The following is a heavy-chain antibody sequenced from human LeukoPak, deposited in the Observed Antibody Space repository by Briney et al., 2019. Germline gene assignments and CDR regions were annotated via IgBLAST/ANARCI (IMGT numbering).Heavy chain of an antibody. CDR1: GGSISSYY. V-gene: IGHV4-59*01. J-gene: IGHJ6*02. CDR3: ARAKIHDYSRGYYYYGMDV. CDR2: IYYSGST. D-gene: IGHD4-11*01. Sequence: SETLSLTCTVSGGSISSYYWSWIRQPAGKGLEWMGYIYYSGSTNYNPSLKSRVTISVDTSKNQFSLKLSSVTAADTAVYYCARAKIHDYSRGYYYYGMDVWGQGTTVTVSS.